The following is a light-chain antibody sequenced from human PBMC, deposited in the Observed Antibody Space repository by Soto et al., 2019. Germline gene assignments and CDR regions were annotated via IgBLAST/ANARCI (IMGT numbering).Light chain of an antibody. CDR2: DAS. V-gene: IGKV1-33*01. Sequence: DIPMTQSPSSLSASVGDRVTITCQASQDISNYLNWYQQKPGKAPKLLIYDASNLETGVPSRFSGSGSGTDFTFTISSLQPEDIATYYCQQYDHLPLTFGGGTKVEIK. CDR1: QDISNY. CDR3: QQYDHLPLT. J-gene: IGKJ4*01.